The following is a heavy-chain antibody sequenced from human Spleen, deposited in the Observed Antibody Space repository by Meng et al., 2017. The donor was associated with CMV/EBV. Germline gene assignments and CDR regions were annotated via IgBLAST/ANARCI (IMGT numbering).Heavy chain of an antibody. Sequence: GGSLRLSCAVSGFTFSGYTINWVRQAPGKGLEWVSSISSSSHYIYYADSVRGRFTISRDNAKNSLYLQMNSLRAEDTAVYYCAVRHPNYDYWNGPDYWGQGTLVTVSS. CDR1: GFTFSGYT. CDR3: AVRHPNYDYWNGPDY. D-gene: IGHD3-3*01. CDR2: ISSSSHYI. J-gene: IGHJ4*02. V-gene: IGHV3-21*01.